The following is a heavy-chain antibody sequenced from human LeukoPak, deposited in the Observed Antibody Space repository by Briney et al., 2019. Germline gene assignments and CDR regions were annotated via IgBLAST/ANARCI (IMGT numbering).Heavy chain of an antibody. Sequence: GGSLRLSCAASGLTFSSYAMSWVRQAPGKGLEWVSAISGSGGSTYYADSVKGRFTISRDNSKNTLYLQMNSLRAEDTAVYYCAKWGSGSYYETLDYWGQGTLVTVSS. V-gene: IGHV3-23*01. J-gene: IGHJ4*02. CDR1: GLTFSSYA. D-gene: IGHD3-10*01. CDR2: ISGSGGST. CDR3: AKWGSGSYYETLDY.